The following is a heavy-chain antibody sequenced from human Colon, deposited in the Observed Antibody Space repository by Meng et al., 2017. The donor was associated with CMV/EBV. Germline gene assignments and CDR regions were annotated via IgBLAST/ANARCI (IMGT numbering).Heavy chain of an antibody. CDR2: ITADRKFM. D-gene: IGHD1-26*01. CDR3: AARSAFDY. V-gene: IGHV3-21*06. Sequence: LRLSGVASGFNFNSYAMNWVRQAPGKGLEWVAAITADRKFMYYADSVKGRFVISRDNAKNSLFLQMNFLTAADTGVYYCAARSAFDYWGLGTLVTVSS. CDR1: GFNFNSYA. J-gene: IGHJ4*02.